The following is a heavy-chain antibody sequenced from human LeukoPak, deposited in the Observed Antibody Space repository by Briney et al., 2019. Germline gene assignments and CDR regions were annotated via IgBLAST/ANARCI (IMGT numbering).Heavy chain of an antibody. J-gene: IGHJ4*02. Sequence: PGGSLRLSCAASGFTFSSYGMHWVRQAPGKGLEWVAVISYDGSNKYYADSVKGRFTTSRDNSKNTLYLQMNSLRAEDTAVYYCAKDAVEWLVGPDYWGQGTLVTVSS. CDR2: ISYDGSNK. CDR1: GFTFSSYG. V-gene: IGHV3-30*18. CDR3: AKDAVEWLVGPDY. D-gene: IGHD3-3*01.